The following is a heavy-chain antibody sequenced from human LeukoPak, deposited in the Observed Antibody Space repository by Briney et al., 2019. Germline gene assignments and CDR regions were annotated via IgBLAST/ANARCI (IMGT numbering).Heavy chain of an antibody. V-gene: IGHV4-34*01. CDR3: AGGYCSGGSCRRSNYYYGMDV. CDR1: GGSFSGYY. CDR2: INHSGSS. D-gene: IGHD2-15*01. Sequence: SETLSLTCAVYGGSFSGYYWSWIRQPPGKGLEWIGEINHSGSSNYNPSLKSRVTISVDTSKNQFSLKLSSVAAADTAVYYCAGGYCSGGSCRRSNYYYGMDVWGKGTTVTVSS. J-gene: IGHJ6*04.